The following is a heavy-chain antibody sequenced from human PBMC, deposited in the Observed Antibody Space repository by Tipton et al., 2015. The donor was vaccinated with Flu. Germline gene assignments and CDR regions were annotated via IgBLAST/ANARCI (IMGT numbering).Heavy chain of an antibody. CDR3: ARLSLSFNAFDI. D-gene: IGHD2/OR15-2a*01. J-gene: IGHJ3*02. Sequence: TLSLTCTVSGGSIGVTTYYWGWIRQPPGKGLEYIGSVYYTGGTYFNPSLKSRVTVSIDTSKKQFSLKLNSVTAADTAVYYCARLSLSFNAFDIWGQGTTAIVSS. CDR1: GGSIGVTTYY. CDR2: VYYTGGT. V-gene: IGHV4-39*07.